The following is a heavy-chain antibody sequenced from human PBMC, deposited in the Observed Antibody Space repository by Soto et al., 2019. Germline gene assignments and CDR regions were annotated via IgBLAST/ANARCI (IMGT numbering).Heavy chain of an antibody. CDR3: AREEAAATPSWFDP. J-gene: IGHJ5*02. D-gene: IGHD2-2*01. CDR1: GGSISSSSYY. Sequence: SETLSLTCTVSGGSISSSSYYWGWIRQPPGKGLEWIGSIYYSGSTYYNPSLKSRVTISVDTSKNQFSLKLSSVTAADTAVYYCAREEAAATPSWFDPRGQGTLVTVSS. CDR2: IYYSGST. V-gene: IGHV4-39*02.